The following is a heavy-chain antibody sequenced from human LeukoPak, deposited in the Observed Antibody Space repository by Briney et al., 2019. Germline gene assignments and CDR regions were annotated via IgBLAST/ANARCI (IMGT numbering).Heavy chain of an antibody. Sequence: ASVRVSCKTSGYTFSGNYIYWVRRAPGQGLEWMGWIDPNSGDTNYAQKFQGRVTVTRDTSISTAYMDLSSLISDDTAVYYCARGGSSSGSYYYGVDAWGQGATVTVSS. CDR1: GYTFSGNY. D-gene: IGHD3-10*01. CDR3: ARGGSSSGSYYYGVDA. CDR2: IDPNSGDT. V-gene: IGHV1-2*02. J-gene: IGHJ6*02.